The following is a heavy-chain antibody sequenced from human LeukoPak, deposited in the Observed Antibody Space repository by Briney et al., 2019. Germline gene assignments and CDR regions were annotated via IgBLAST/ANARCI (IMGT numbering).Heavy chain of an antibody. Sequence: GGSLRLSCAASGFTFSSYGMHSVRQAPGKGLGWVAFIRYDGSNKYYADSVKGRFTISRDNSKNTLYLQMNSLRAEDTAVYYCARGYCSSTSCYARTWFDPWGQGTLVTVSS. CDR3: ARGYCSSTSCYARTWFDP. CDR1: GFTFSSYG. J-gene: IGHJ5*02. D-gene: IGHD2-2*01. V-gene: IGHV3-30*02. CDR2: IRYDGSNK.